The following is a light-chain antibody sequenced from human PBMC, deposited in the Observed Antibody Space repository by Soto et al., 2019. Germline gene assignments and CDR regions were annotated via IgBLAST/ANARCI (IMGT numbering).Light chain of an antibody. J-gene: IGKJ5*01. CDR2: GAS. Sequence: EIVLTQSPGTLSLSPGERATLSCRASQSVSSSYLAWYQQKPGQAPRLLIYGASNRATGIPDRFSGSGSGTDFTLTISRLEPEDFAVYYCQQYGSSPNTFGQGTRLENK. CDR3: QQYGSSPNT. CDR1: QSVSSSY. V-gene: IGKV3-20*01.